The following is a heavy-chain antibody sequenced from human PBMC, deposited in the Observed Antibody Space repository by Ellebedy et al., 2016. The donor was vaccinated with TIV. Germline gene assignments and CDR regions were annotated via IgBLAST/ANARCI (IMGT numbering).Heavy chain of an antibody. J-gene: IGHJ4*02. V-gene: IGHV3-23*01. CDR1: GFTFNNYG. Sequence: GGSLRLSXAASGFTFNNYGMSWVRQAPGKGLEWVSTISGGGGSTDYADSVMGRFTISRDNSENTLYLHVNSLRAEDTAIYYCAKEAYSNSLYYYFDYWGQGTLVTVSS. CDR2: ISGGGGST. D-gene: IGHD6-13*01. CDR3: AKEAYSNSLYYYFDY.